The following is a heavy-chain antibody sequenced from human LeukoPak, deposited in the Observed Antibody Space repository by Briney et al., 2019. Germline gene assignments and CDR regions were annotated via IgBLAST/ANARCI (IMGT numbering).Heavy chain of an antibody. Sequence: PSETLSLTCTVSGGSNSAYYWSWIRQPAGKGLEWIGRIFASGSTNYNPSLEGRVTMSVDTTKNQFSLNLRSVTAADTAAYYCARGGIAVSGADYWGQGTLVTVSS. J-gene: IGHJ4*02. CDR2: IFASGST. V-gene: IGHV4-4*07. CDR1: GGSNSAYY. D-gene: IGHD6-19*01. CDR3: ARGGIAVSGADY.